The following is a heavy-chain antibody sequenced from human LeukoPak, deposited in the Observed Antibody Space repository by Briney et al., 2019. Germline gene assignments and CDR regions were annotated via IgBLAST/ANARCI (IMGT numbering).Heavy chain of an antibody. D-gene: IGHD5-12*01. CDR1: GFTFSSYA. V-gene: IGHV3-30-3*01. CDR2: ISYDGSNK. CDR3: ARDGGGYGVFDY. J-gene: IGHJ4*02. Sequence: GGSLRLSCAASGFTFSSYAMHWVRPAPGKGLEWVAVISYDGSNKYYADSVKGRFTISRDNSKNTLYLQMNSLRAEDTAVYYCARDGGGYGVFDYWGQGTLVTVSS.